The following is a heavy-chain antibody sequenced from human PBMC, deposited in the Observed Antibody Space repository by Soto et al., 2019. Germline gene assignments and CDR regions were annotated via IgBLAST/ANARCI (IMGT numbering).Heavy chain of an antibody. CDR3: AHSRCGGDCLQSYSSHYYYGLDV. CDR1: GFSLSTGGVG. Sequence: QITLKESGPTLVKPTQTLTLTCTFSGFSLSTGGVGVGWIRQPPGKALEWLALIYWDDDKRYSPSLKSRLTSTTDTSKNPVVLTVTNMDPVDTATYDCAHSRCGGDCLQSYSSHYYYGLDVWGQGTTVTVSS. D-gene: IGHD2-21*02. V-gene: IGHV2-5*02. CDR2: IYWDDDK. J-gene: IGHJ6*02.